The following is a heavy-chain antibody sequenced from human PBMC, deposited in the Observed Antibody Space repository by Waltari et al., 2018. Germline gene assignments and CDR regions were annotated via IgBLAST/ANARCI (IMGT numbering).Heavy chain of an antibody. J-gene: IGHJ4*02. V-gene: IGHV3-73*01. D-gene: IGHD1-1*01. CDR2: IRRQPFNYAT. Sequence: EVQVVESGGGLVQPGGSLKLSCPTLGLSSRGPTIHWVRQTSGRGLEWVGRIRRQPFNYATAYSESVKGRFTISRDDSKNTAYLQMNNLMTEDTAVYYCSGGEVTGTDFWGQGTLVTVSS. CDR1: GLSSRGPT. CDR3: SGGEVTGTDF.